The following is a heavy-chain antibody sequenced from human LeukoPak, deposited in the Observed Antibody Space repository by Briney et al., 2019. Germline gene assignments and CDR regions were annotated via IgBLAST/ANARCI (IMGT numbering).Heavy chain of an antibody. Sequence: SETLSLTCTVSGGSVSSGSYYWSWIRQPPGKGLEWIGYIYYSGSTNYSPSLKSRVTISVDTSKNQFSLKLSSVTAADTAVYYCARDQDSSSSATGHYYYYGMDVWGQGTTVTVSS. CDR1: GGSVSSGSYY. D-gene: IGHD6-6*01. CDR2: IYYSGST. V-gene: IGHV4-61*01. CDR3: ARDQDSSSSATGHYYYYGMDV. J-gene: IGHJ6*02.